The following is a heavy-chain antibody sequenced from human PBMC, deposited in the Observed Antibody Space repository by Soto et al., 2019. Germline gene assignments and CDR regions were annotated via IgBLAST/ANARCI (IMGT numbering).Heavy chain of an antibody. CDR3: ARSRAGATFDY. CDR1: GGSVSYYF. J-gene: IGHJ4*02. V-gene: IGHV4-59*08. Sequence: SETLSLTCTVSGGSVSYYFWRWIRQPPGKGLEWIGYIYYSGSTNYNPSLKSRVTISVDTSKNQFSLKLSSVTAADTAVYYCARSRAGATFDYWGQGTLVTVSS. D-gene: IGHD1-26*01. CDR2: IYYSGST.